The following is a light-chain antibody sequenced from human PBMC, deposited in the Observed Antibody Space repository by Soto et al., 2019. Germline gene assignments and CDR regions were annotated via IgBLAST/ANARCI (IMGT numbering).Light chain of an antibody. CDR1: QSVSDNY. CDR2: AAS. V-gene: IGKV3-20*01. J-gene: IGKJ1*01. CDR3: QQYAASPWA. Sequence: EIVLTQSPGTLSSSPGERVILSCRASQSVSDNYLAWYQQKPGQRPRLLIYAASSRATGIPDRFSGSGSGTDFTLTISSLEPEDFAVYYGQQYAASPWAFGQGTKVEI.